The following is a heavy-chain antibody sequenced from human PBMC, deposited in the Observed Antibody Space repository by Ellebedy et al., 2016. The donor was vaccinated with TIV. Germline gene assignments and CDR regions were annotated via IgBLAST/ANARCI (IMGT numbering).Heavy chain of an antibody. CDR1: GGTFSSYV. CDR2: MNPISGNT. CDR3: ARVPSYGGGGPRGGFYDYGLDA. Sequence: ASVKVSXXASGGTFSSYVISWVRHAPGQGLEWMGWMNPISGNTGYAQKFQGRVTMTRNNPITTAYMELSSLRSEDTAVYYCARVPSYGGGGPRGGFYDYGLDAWGQGTTVTVSS. D-gene: IGHD2-21*01. V-gene: IGHV1-8*01. J-gene: IGHJ6*02.